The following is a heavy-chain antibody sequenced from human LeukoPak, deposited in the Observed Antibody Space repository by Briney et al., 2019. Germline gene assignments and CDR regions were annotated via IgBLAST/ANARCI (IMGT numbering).Heavy chain of an antibody. CDR3: ARLTFDIVLMVYAQGYYFDY. CDR2: IYPGDSDT. J-gene: IGHJ4*02. D-gene: IGHD2-8*01. Sequence: GESLKISCKGSGYSFISYWIGWVRQMPGKGLEWMGIIYPGDSDTRYSPSFQGQVTISADKSISTACLQWSSLKASDTAMYYCARLTFDIVLMVYAQGYYFDYWGQGTLVTVSS. CDR1: GYSFISYW. V-gene: IGHV5-51*01.